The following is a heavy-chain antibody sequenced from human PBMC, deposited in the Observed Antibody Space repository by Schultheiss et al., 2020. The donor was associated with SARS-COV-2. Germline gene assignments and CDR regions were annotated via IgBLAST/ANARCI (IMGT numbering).Heavy chain of an antibody. Sequence: ASVKVSCKASGYTFTGYYMHWVRQAPGQGLEWMGRINPSGGSTSYAQKFQGRVTMTRDTSTSTVYMELSSLRSEDTAVYYCARVPMVRGGTRGAFDIWGQGTMVTVSS. V-gene: IGHV1-46*01. J-gene: IGHJ3*02. CDR1: GYTFTGYY. D-gene: IGHD3-10*01. CDR3: ARVPMVRGGTRGAFDI. CDR2: INPSGGST.